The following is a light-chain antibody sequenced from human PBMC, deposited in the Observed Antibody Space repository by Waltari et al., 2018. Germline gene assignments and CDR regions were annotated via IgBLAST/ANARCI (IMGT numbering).Light chain of an antibody. J-gene: IGKJ2*03. V-gene: IGKV1-39*01. CDR2: AAS. CDR1: ENIGSY. CDR3: QHSFETPYS. Sequence: DIHMTQSPPSLSASIGDTATITCRASENIGSYLNWYQQKSGEVPRLLIYAASTLQSGVPPRFSGSRSGTDFTFTISSLQPEDCAVYYCQHSFETPYSFGQGTKVEIK.